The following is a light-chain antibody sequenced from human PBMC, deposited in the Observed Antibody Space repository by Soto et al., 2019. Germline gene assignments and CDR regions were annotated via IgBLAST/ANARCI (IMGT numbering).Light chain of an antibody. CDR3: QQYGGSRWT. CDR2: GTS. V-gene: IGKV3-20*01. Sequence: EIALTQSPGILSLSPGAGAALSGLASQSLSNFFLAWYQQKPGQAPRLLIYGTSIRATGIPDRFSGSGSETDFTLTVNRLEPEDFAVYYCQQYGGSRWTFGQGTKVDIK. J-gene: IGKJ1*01. CDR1: QSLSNFF.